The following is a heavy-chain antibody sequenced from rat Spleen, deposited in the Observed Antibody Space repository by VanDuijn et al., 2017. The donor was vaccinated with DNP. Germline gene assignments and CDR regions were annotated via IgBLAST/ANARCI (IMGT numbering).Heavy chain of an antibody. CDR1: GFNFNDDW. J-gene: IGHJ4*01. CDR3: ARSYYAMDA. Sequence: EVKLVESGGGLVQPGRSLKLSCAASGFNFNDDWMGWVRQAPGKGLKWIGEINKDSSTINYTPSLKDRFTISRDNAQNTLYLQMSKLGSEDTAIYYCARSYYAMDAWGQGTSVTVSS. CDR2: INKDSSTI. V-gene: IGHV4-2*01.